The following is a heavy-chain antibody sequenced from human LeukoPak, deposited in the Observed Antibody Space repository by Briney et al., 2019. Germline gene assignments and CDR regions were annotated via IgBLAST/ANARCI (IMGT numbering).Heavy chain of an antibody. V-gene: IGHV3-30*04. CDR3: ATYRQVLLPFES. D-gene: IGHD2-8*02. CDR1: GFTFSSYA. CDR2: ISYDGSNK. J-gene: IGHJ4*02. Sequence: GGSLRLSCAASGFTFSSYAMHWVRQAPGKGLEWVAVISYDGSNKYYADSMRGRFTISRDNSKSTLSLQMNSLRAEDTAIYYCATYRQVLLPFESWGQGTLVTVSS.